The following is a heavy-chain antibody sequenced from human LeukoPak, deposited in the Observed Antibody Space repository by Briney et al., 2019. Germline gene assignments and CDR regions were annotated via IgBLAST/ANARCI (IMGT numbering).Heavy chain of an antibody. V-gene: IGHV3-30*18. Sequence: GGSLRLSCAASGFTFSSYGMHWVRQAPGKGLEWVAVISYDGSNKYYADSVKGRFTISRDNSKNTLYLQMNSLRAEDTAVYYCAKVGSDSSGLDYWGQGTLVTVSS. CDR3: AKVGSDSSGLDY. D-gene: IGHD3-22*01. CDR2: ISYDGSNK. J-gene: IGHJ4*02. CDR1: GFTFSSYG.